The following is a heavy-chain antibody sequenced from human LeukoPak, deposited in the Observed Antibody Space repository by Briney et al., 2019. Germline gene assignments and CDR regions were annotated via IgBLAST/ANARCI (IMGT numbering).Heavy chain of an antibody. J-gene: IGHJ4*02. CDR2: IYSGGST. CDR1: GFTFSNYA. D-gene: IGHD3-22*01. V-gene: IGHV3-53*01. Sequence: GGSLRLSCAASGFTFSNYAMNWVRQAPGKGLEWVSVIYSGGSTYYADSVKGRFTISRDNSKNTLYLQMSSLRAEDTAVYYCARVYYDSSGYYPFDYWGQGTLVTVSS. CDR3: ARVYYDSSGYYPFDY.